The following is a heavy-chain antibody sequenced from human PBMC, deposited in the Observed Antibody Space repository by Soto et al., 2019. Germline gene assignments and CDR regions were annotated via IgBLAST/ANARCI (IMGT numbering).Heavy chain of an antibody. Sequence: PGGSVRICCAVSGFTVSSNYLNLVRQAPGKGLEWVSFIYSGGNTYYADSVNGRFTISRDNSKNMLYLQMNSLRVEDTAVYYCAREVRVRGFAFDIWGQGTMVTVSS. J-gene: IGHJ3*02. D-gene: IGHD3-3*01. V-gene: IGHV3-66*01. CDR3: AREVRVRGFAFDI. CDR2: IYSGGNT. CDR1: GFTVSSNY.